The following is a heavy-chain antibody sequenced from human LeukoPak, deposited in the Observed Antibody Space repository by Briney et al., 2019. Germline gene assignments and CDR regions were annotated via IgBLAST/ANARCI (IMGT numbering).Heavy chain of an antibody. J-gene: IGHJ3*01. Sequence: GGSLRLSCAASGFTFSSYWMHWVRQAPGKGLVWVSRINSDGSSTSYADSVKGRFTISRDNAKNTLYLQMNSLRAEDTAVYYCAREPTDDYGDLTDAFDFWGQGTMVTVSS. V-gene: IGHV3-74*01. D-gene: IGHD4-17*01. CDR1: GFTFSSYW. CDR3: AREPTDDYGDLTDAFDF. CDR2: INSDGSST.